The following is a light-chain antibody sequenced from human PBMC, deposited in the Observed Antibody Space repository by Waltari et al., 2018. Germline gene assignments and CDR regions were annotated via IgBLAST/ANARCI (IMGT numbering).Light chain of an antibody. V-gene: IGKV3-20*01. CDR2: GAS. CDR1: QSVSSSY. Sequence: ASQSVSSSYLAWYQQKPGQAPRLLIYGASSRATGIPDRFSGSGSGTDFTLTISRLEPEDFATYYCQQYNSYPWTFGQGTKVEIK. J-gene: IGKJ1*01. CDR3: QQYNSYPWT.